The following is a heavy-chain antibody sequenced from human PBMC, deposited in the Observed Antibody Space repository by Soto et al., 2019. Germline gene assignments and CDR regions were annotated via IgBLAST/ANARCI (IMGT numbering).Heavy chain of an antibody. CDR3: ARRNDFWSGGDIDV. CDR1: GFTFSDHY. J-gene: IGHJ6*02. D-gene: IGHD3-3*01. CDR2: SRNKVKSYST. Sequence: EVPLVESGGGLVQPGGSLRLSCAVSGFTFSDHYMYWVRQAPGQGLEWVARSRNKVKSYSTGYAASVKGRFTVSRDDSKSLLYLQMNSLTTVETAVYYCARRNDFWSGGDIDVWGQGTTVTVSS. V-gene: IGHV3-72*01.